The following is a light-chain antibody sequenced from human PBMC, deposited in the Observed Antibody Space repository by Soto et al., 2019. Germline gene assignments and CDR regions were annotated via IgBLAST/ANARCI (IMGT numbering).Light chain of an antibody. CDR2: EAS. V-gene: IGKV1-5*03. CDR3: QQHKSYPRT. J-gene: IGKJ1*01. CDR1: QSIDRW. Sequence: DIPMTQSPSILSASIGDRVTITCRASQSIDRWLVWYQQKPGKSPNFLMYEASKLESGGPPRFSGSGSGTEFTLPISSLQPYDFATYYCQQHKSYPRTFGQGTKVEIK.